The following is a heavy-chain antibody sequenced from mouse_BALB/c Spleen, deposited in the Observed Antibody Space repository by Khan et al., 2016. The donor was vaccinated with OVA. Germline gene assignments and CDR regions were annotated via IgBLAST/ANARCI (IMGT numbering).Heavy chain of an antibody. J-gene: IGHJ1*01. CDR3: ARRYYYGHWYFDV. CDR1: GYSITSDYA. Sequence: EVQLQESGPGLVKPSQSLSLTCTVTGYSITSDYAWNWIRQFPGNKLEWMGYLSYSGSTGYNQYLKSRLSITRDTSNNQFFMQLNSVTTEDTATSYCARRYYYGHWYFDVWGAGTTVTVSS. CDR2: LSYSGST. V-gene: IGHV3-2*02. D-gene: IGHD1-1*01.